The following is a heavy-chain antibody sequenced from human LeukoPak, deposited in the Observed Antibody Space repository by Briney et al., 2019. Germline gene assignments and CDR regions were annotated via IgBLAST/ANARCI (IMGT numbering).Heavy chain of an antibody. J-gene: IGHJ6*03. CDR1: GFTFSSFD. D-gene: IGHD1-1*01. V-gene: IGHV3-13*01. CDR3: AKGPPRGKYYYMDV. Sequence: GGSLRLSCAASGFTFSSFDMHWVRQPTGQGLEWVSTIGTASDTYYPGSVEGRFTLSRDNAKNSLYLQVNSLTAGDTAVYYCAKGPPRGKYYYMDVWGKGTTVTVSS. CDR2: IGTASDT.